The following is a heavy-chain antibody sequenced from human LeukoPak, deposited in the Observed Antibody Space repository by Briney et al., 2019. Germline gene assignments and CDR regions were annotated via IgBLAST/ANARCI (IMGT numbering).Heavy chain of an antibody. CDR2: IYHSGST. D-gene: IGHD5-18*01. J-gene: IGHJ4*02. CDR1: GASISSYY. Sequence: SETLSLTCTVSGASISSYYWNWIRQPPGKELEWIGYIYHSGSTNYNPSLRSRVTMSVDTSKNQFSLKLSSVTAADTAVYYCARGHRYSYGSWFPWTPSDHPDYWGQGTLVTVSS. CDR3: ARGHRYSYGSWFPWTPSDHPDY. V-gene: IGHV4-59*12.